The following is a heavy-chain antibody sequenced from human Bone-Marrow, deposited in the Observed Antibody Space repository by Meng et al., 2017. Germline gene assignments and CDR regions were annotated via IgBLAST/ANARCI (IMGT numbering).Heavy chain of an antibody. CDR3: ARGNPFFDY. J-gene: IGHJ4*01. CDR1: GYSISSGYY. Sequence: SETLSLTCAVSGYSISSGYYWGWIRQPPGKGLEWIGSIYHSGSTYYNPSLKSRVTISFDMSKNQFSLKLTSVTAADTAVYYCARGNPFFDYWGHGTLVTVSS. CDR2: IYHSGST. V-gene: IGHV4-38-2*01.